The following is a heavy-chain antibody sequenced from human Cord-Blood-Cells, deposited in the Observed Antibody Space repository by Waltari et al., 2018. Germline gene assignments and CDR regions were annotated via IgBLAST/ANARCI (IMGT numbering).Heavy chain of an antibody. CDR3: ARAYIAPYYYMDV. D-gene: IGHD2-15*01. CDR2: INPSGGST. CDR1: GYTFTSYY. Sequence: QVQLVQSGAEVKKPGASVKVSCKASGYTFTSYYMHWVGQAPGQGLEWMGIINPSGGSTSYAQKFQGRVTMTRDTSTSTVYMELSSLRSEDTAVYYCARAYIAPYYYMDVWGKGTTVTVSS. J-gene: IGHJ6*03. V-gene: IGHV1-46*01.